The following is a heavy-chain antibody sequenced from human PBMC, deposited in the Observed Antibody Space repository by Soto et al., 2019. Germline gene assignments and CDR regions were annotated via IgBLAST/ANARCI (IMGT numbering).Heavy chain of an antibody. J-gene: IGHJ4*02. CDR1: GFTFSSYA. CDR2: ISYDGSNK. V-gene: IGHV3-30-3*01. Sequence: QVQLVESGGGVVQPGRSLRLSCAASGFTFSSYAMHWVRQALGKGLEWVAVISYDGSNKYYADSVKGRFTISRDNSKNTLYLQMNSLRAEDTAVYYCASQIVVVAAPFDYWGQGTLVTVSS. D-gene: IGHD2-15*01. CDR3: ASQIVVVAAPFDY.